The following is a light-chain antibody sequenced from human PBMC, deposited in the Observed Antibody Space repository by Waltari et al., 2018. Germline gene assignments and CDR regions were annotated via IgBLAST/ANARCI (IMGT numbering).Light chain of an antibody. CDR3: LQYNSHPYS. V-gene: IGKV1-13*02. Sequence: AIQMTQSPSFLSASAGDTVTITCRASQGISTYLNWYQQKPGRAPKRLIYAASTLESGVPSRFSGSGSGTDFTLTISSLQPEDFATYYCLQYNSHPYSFGPGTKVEIK. CDR1: QGISTY. CDR2: AAS. J-gene: IGKJ2*03.